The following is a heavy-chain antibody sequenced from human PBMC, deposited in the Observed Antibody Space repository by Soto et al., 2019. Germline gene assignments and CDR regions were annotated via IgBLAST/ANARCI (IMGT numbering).Heavy chain of an antibody. J-gene: IGHJ6*02. D-gene: IGHD3-9*01. Sequence: GESLKISCKGSGYDFTNYWIGWVRQMPGKGLECLGIIHPHDSDTRYSPSFEGQVTISTDKSINTAYLQWSSLKASDSGIYYCSRQHWLVRNYFYYCMDFWGQGTTVTVSS. V-gene: IGHV5-51*01. CDR1: GYDFTNYW. CDR3: SRQHWLVRNYFYYCMDF. CDR2: IHPHDSDT.